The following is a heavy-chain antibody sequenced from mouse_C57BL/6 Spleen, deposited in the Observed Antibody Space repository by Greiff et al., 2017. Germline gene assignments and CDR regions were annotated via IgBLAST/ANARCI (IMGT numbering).Heavy chain of an antibody. V-gene: IGHV1-50*01. CDR2: IDPSDSYT. Sequence: QVQLQQPGAELVKPGASVKLSCKASGYTFTSYWMQWVKQRPGQGLEWIGEIDPSDSYTNYNQKFKGKATLTVDTSSSTAYMQLSSLTSEDSAVYYCASGGVGYFDVWGTGTTVTVSS. D-gene: IGHD1-1*01. J-gene: IGHJ1*03. CDR1: GYTFTSYW. CDR3: ASGGVGYFDV.